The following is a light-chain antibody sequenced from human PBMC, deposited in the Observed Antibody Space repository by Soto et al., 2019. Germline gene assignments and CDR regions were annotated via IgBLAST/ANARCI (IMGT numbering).Light chain of an antibody. CDR1: SSDVGSYNL. CDR3: CSYAGSSTL. J-gene: IGLJ1*01. CDR2: EVS. Sequence: QSVLPQPASVSGSPGQSITISCTGTSSDVGSYNLVSWYQQHPGKAPKLMIYEVSKRPSGVSNRFSGSKSGNTASMTISGLQAEDEADYYCCSYAGSSTLFGTGTKLTVL. V-gene: IGLV2-23*02.